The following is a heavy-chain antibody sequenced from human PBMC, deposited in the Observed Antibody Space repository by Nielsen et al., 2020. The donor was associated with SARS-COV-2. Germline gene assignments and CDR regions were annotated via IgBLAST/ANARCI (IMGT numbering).Heavy chain of an antibody. Sequence: SVKVSCKASGGTFSSYAISWVRQAPGQGLEWMGGIIPIFGTANYAQKFQGRVTITADESTSTAYMELRSLRSDDTAVYYCARDKVVAGMDYWGQGTLVTVSS. V-gene: IGHV1-69*13. J-gene: IGHJ4*02. CDR2: IIPIFGTA. CDR3: ARDKVVAGMDY. CDR1: GGTFSSYA. D-gene: IGHD6-19*01.